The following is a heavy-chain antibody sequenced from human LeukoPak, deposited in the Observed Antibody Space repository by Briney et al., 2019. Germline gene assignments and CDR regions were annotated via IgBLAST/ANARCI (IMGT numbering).Heavy chain of an antibody. V-gene: IGHV4-34*01. CDR1: GGSFSGYY. CDR3: ARGSLVPAAIYY. J-gene: IGHJ4*02. CDR2: INHSGST. D-gene: IGHD2-2*01. Sequence: KASETLSLTCAVYGGSFSGYYWSWIRQPPGKGLEWIGEINHSGSTNYNPSLKSRVTISVDTSKNQFSLKLSSVTAADTAVYYCARGSLVPAAIYYWGQGTLVTVSS.